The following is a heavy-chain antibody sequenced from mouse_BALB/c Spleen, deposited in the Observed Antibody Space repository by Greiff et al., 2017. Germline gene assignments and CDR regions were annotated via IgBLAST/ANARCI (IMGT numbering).Heavy chain of an antibody. Sequence: EVNVVESGGDLVKPGGSLKLSCAASGFTFSSYGMSWVRQTPDKRLEWVATISSGGSYTYYPDSVKGRFTISRDNAKNTLYLQMSSLKSEDTAMYYCAREGESYDYDDYYAMDYWGQGTSVTVSS. CDR2: ISSGGSYT. CDR1: GFTFSSYG. D-gene: IGHD2-4*01. V-gene: IGHV5-6*01. J-gene: IGHJ4*01. CDR3: AREGESYDYDDYYAMDY.